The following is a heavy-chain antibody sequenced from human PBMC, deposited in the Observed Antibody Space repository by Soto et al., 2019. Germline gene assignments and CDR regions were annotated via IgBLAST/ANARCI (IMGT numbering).Heavy chain of an antibody. J-gene: IGHJ5*02. V-gene: IGHV1-69*13. Sequence: SVKVSCKASGYTFTSYYMHWVRQAPGQGLEWMGGIIPIFGTANYAQKFQGRVTITADESTSTAYMELSSLRSEDTAVYYCARDPYQSNTWAWFDPWGQGTLVTVSS. CDR2: IIPIFGTA. CDR1: GYTFTSYY. CDR3: ARDPYQSNTWAWFDP. D-gene: IGHD2-2*01.